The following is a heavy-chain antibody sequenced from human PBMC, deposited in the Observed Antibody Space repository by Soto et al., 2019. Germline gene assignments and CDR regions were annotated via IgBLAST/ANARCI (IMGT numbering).Heavy chain of an antibody. Sequence: QVQLQESGPGLVKPSQTLSLTCTVSGGSISSGNYYWSWIRQPPGKGLEGIGFISYSGSTYYSTSLMSRVTRSVDTSTSQFSLNLSFVTAADTAVYYCATMGTPATGLYFFDYWGQGSMVTVSS. D-gene: IGHD2-15*01. J-gene: IGHJ4*02. CDR2: ISYSGST. CDR3: ATMGTPATGLYFFDY. CDR1: GGSISSGNYY. V-gene: IGHV4-30-4*01.